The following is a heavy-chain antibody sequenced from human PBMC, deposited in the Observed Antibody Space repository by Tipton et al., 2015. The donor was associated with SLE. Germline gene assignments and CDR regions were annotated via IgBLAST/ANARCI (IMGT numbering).Heavy chain of an antibody. Sequence: SLRLSCAASGFTFSSYAMSWVRQAPGKGLEWVSAISGSGGSTYYADSVKGRFTISRDNSKNTLYLQMNSLRAEDTAVYYCAKSDGDHFLYYYYMDVWGKGTTVTVSS. V-gene: IGHV3-23*01. CDR3: AKSDGDHFLYYYYMDV. CDR1: GFTFSSYA. CDR2: ISGSGGST. J-gene: IGHJ6*03. D-gene: IGHD4-17*01.